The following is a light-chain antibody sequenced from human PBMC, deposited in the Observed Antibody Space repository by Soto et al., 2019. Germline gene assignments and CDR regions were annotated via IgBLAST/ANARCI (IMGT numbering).Light chain of an antibody. V-gene: IGLV2-14*01. J-gene: IGLJ1*01. CDR3: SSYTSTSTRV. CDR2: EVS. CDR1: SSDVGGYNY. Sequence: ALTQPAFVSGSPGQSITITCTGTSSDVGGYNYVSWYQHPPGKAPKLMISEVSNRPSGVSNRFSGSKSGNTASLTISGLQAEDEADYYCSSYTSTSTRVFGTGTKVTVL.